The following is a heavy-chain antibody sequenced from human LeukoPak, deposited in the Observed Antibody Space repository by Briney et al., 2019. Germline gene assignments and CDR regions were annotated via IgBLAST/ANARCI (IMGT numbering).Heavy chain of an antibody. D-gene: IGHD1-26*01. CDR2: FIPIFGTA. V-gene: IGHV1-69*13. J-gene: IGHJ4*02. Sequence: SVKVSCKASGGTFSSYAISWVRQAPGQGLEWMGGFIPIFGTANYAQNFQGRVTITADESTSTAYMELSSLRSEDTAVYYCATLSGSYDLPDYWGQGTLVTVSS. CDR1: GGTFSSYA. CDR3: ATLSGSYDLPDY.